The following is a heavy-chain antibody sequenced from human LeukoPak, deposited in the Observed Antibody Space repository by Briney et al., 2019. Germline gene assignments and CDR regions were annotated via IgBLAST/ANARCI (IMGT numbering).Heavy chain of an antibody. J-gene: IGHJ4*02. CDR1: GFTFSDYY. CDR2: ISSSSSYT. Sequence: PGGSLRLSCAASGFTFSDYYMSWIRQAPGKGLEWVSYISSSSSYTNYAGSVKGRFTISRDNAKNSLYLQMNSLRAEDTAVYYCARGGSSGYVWGTFDYWGQGTLVTVSS. V-gene: IGHV3-11*05. D-gene: IGHD3-16*01. CDR3: ARGGSSGYVWGTFDY.